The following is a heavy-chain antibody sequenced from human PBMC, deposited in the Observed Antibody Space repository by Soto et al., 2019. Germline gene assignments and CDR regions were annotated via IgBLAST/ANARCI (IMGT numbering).Heavy chain of an antibody. J-gene: IGHJ3*02. Sequence: GGSLRLSCAASGFTFSSYSMNWVRQAPGKGLEWVSFISSSSSTIYYAGSVKGRFTISRDNAKNSLYLQMNSLRDEDTAVYYGARAEGGSYYYAFDIWGQGTMVTVSS. CDR2: ISSSSSTI. D-gene: IGHD1-26*01. CDR1: GFTFSSYS. V-gene: IGHV3-48*02. CDR3: ARAEGGSYYYAFDI.